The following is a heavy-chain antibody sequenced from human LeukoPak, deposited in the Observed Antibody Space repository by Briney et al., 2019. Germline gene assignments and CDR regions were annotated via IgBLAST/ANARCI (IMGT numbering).Heavy chain of an antibody. V-gene: IGHV1-69*05. Sequence: SVKVSCKASGGTFSSYAISWLRQAPGQGLEWMGRIIPIFGTANYAQKFQGRVTITTDESTSTAYMELSSLRSEDTAVYYCARGRGIQLWLDYWGQGTLVTVSS. D-gene: IGHD5-18*01. CDR2: IIPIFGTA. J-gene: IGHJ4*02. CDR3: ARGRGIQLWLDY. CDR1: GGTFSSYA.